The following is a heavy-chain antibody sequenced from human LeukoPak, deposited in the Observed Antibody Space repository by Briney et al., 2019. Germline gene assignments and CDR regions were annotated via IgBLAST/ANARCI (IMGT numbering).Heavy chain of an antibody. CDR2: ISYDGSNK. J-gene: IGHJ3*02. CDR3: ASPRRAFDI. Sequence: GGSLRLSCAAPGFTFSDYWMHWVRQAPGKGLEWVAVISYDGSNKYYADSVKGRFTISRDNSKNTLYLQMNSLRAEDTAVYYCASPRRAFDIWGQGTMVTVSS. CDR1: GFTFSDYW. V-gene: IGHV3-30*01.